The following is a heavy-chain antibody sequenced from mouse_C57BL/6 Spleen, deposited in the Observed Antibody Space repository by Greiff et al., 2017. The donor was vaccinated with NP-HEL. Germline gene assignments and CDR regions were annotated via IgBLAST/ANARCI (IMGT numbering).Heavy chain of an antibody. CDR3: ARGESLYAMDY. CDR2: IYPRSGNT. Sequence: QVHVKQSGAELARPGASVKLSCKASGYTFTSYGISWVKQRTGQGLEWIGEIYPRSGNTYYNEKFKGKATLTADKSSSTAYMELRSLTSEDSAVYFCARGESLYAMDYWGQGTSVTVSS. CDR1: GYTFTSYG. V-gene: IGHV1-81*01. J-gene: IGHJ4*01.